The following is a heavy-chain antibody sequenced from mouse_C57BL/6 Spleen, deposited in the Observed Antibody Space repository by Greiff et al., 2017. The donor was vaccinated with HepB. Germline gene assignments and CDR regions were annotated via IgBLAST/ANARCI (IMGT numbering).Heavy chain of an antibody. CDR3: ARTPYSNYWYFDV. Sequence: VQVVESGPGLVQPSQSLSITCTVSGFSLTSYGVHWVRQSPGKGLEWLGVIWSGGSTDYNAAFISRLSISKDNSKSQVFFKMNSLQADDTAIYYCARTPYSNYWYFDVWGTGTTVTVSS. V-gene: IGHV2-2*01. CDR1: GFSLTSYG. CDR2: IWSGGST. D-gene: IGHD2-5*01. J-gene: IGHJ1*03.